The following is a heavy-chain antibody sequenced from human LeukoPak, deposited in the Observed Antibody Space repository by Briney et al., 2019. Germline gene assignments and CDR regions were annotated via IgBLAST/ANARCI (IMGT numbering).Heavy chain of an antibody. CDR3: ARDPYSSGWYKDAFDI. J-gene: IGHJ3*02. Sequence: PGGSLRLSCAASGFTFSSYSMNWVRQAPGKGLEWVSSISGSSSYTNYADSVKGRFTISRDNAQNSLFLQLNSLRAEDTAVYYCARDPYSSGWYKDAFDIWGQGTMVTVSS. V-gene: IGHV3-21*01. CDR1: GFTFSSYS. CDR2: ISGSSSYT. D-gene: IGHD6-19*01.